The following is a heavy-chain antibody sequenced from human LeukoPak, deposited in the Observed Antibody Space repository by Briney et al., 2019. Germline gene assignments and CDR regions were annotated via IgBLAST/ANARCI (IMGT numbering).Heavy chain of an antibody. J-gene: IGHJ4*02. Sequence: ASVKVSCKASGYTFTGYYMHWVRQAPGQGLEWMGWINPNSGGTNYAQKFQGRVTMTRDTSISTACMELSRLRSDDTAVYYCASLGSGWSSAFDYWGQGTLVTVSS. CDR3: ASLGSGWSSAFDY. CDR1: GYTFTGYY. D-gene: IGHD6-19*01. CDR2: INPNSGGT. V-gene: IGHV1-2*02.